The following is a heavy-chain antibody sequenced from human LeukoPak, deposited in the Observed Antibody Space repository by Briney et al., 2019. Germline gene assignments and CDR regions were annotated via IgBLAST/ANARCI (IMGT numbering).Heavy chain of an antibody. CDR1: GFTVSGNY. CDR2: VYTDGNI. J-gene: IGHJ4*02. Sequence: GGSLRLSCTASGFTVSGNYMNWVGQAPGKGLEWVSVVYTDGNIFYADSVKGRFTISKHISKNTVDLVMNSVRDEDTALYYCAKGKFGDPLNYWGQGTLVTVSS. D-gene: IGHD3-10*01. V-gene: IGHV3-53*01. CDR3: AKGKFGDPLNY.